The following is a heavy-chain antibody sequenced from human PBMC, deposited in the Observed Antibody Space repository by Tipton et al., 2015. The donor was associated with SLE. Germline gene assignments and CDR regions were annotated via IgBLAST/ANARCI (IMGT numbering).Heavy chain of an antibody. V-gene: IGHV4-34*01. Sequence: TLSLTCAVYGGSFSGYYWSWIRQPPGKGLEWIGEINHSGSTNYNPSLKSRVTISVDTSKNQFSLKLSSVTAADTAVYYCARDGWELFHAFDIWGQEAMVTVSS. CDR2: INHSGST. CDR1: GGSFSGYY. J-gene: IGHJ3*02. CDR3: ARDGWELFHAFDI. D-gene: IGHD1-26*01.